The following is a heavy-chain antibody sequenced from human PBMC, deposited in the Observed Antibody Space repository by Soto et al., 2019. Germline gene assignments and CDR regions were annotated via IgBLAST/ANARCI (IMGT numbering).Heavy chain of an antibody. V-gene: IGHV1-69*13. D-gene: IGHD3-3*01. CDR1: GGTFSSYA. CDR3: ARVYDFWSGYYKDYYYYGMDV. J-gene: IGHJ6*02. Sequence: ASVKVSCKASGGTFSSYAISWVRQAPGQGLEWMGGIIPIFGTANYAQKFQGRVTITADESTSTAYMELSSLRSEDTAVYYCARVYDFWSGYYKDYYYYGMDVWGQGTTVTVSS. CDR2: IIPIFGTA.